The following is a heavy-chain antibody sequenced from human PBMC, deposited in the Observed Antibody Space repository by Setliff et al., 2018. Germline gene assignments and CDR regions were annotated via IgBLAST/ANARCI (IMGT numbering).Heavy chain of an antibody. CDR2: IIHRGST. CDR1: GGSFSGYY. CDR3: ASSFSRREKFLLDY. Sequence: PSETMSLACAVYGGSFSGYYWSWIRQPPGKRLEWIGEIIHRGSTNYNPSLKSRVTISMDTSKNQFSLSVSSVTAAYTAVYYCASSFSRREKFLLDYWGQGALVTVSS. J-gene: IGHJ4*02. V-gene: IGHV4-34*12.